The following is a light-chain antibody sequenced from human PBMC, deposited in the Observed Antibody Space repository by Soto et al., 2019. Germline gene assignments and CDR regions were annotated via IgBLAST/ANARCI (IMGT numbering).Light chain of an antibody. CDR1: QSVSRY. Sequence: EIGLTQSPATLSLSPGERATLSCRASQSVSRYLAWYQQRPGQAPRLLIYDASNRATGVPARFSGSGSGTDFTLTISSLEPEDFAVYYCQQRTNCPLTFGGGTKVEIK. J-gene: IGKJ4*01. CDR3: QQRTNCPLT. CDR2: DAS. V-gene: IGKV3-11*01.